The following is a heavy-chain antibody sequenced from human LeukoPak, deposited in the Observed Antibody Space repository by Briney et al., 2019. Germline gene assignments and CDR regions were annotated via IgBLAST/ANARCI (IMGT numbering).Heavy chain of an antibody. CDR3: AGGIADPSADQDY. D-gene: IGHD6-13*01. CDR1: GYTFTGYY. Sequence: ASVKVSCKSSGYTFTGYYMHWVRQAPGQGLEWMGWIDPNSGGTNYAQKFQGWVTMTRDTSISTAYMELSRLRSDDTAVYYCAGGIADPSADQDYWGQGTLVTVSS. V-gene: IGHV1-2*04. CDR2: IDPNSGGT. J-gene: IGHJ4*02.